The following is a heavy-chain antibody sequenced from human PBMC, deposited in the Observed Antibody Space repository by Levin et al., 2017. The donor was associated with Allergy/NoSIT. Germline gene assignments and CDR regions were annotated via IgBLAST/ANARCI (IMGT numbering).Heavy chain of an antibody. Sequence: GESLKISCAASGFTFSSYGMHWVRQAPGKGLEWVAVISYDGSNKYYADSVKGRFTISRDNSKNTLYLQMNSLRAEDTAVYYCAKSRGYCSGGSCYFTYYFDYWGQGTLVTVSS. CDR1: GFTFSSYG. J-gene: IGHJ4*02. CDR2: ISYDGSNK. CDR3: AKSRGYCSGGSCYFTYYFDY. D-gene: IGHD2-15*01. V-gene: IGHV3-30*18.